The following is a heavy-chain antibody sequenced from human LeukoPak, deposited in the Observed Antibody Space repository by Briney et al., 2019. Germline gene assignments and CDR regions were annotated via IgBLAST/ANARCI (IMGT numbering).Heavy chain of an antibody. CDR1: GYTFTGYY. D-gene: IGHD6-19*01. CDR2: INPNSGGT. V-gene: IGHV1-2*02. CDR3: ARGRYSSGWYSFDY. Sequence: ASVKVSCKASGYTFTGYYMHWVRQAPGQGLEWMGWINPNSGGTNYAQKFQGRVTMTRDTSISTAYMELSSLRSEDTAVYYCARGRYSSGWYSFDYWGQGTLVTVSS. J-gene: IGHJ4*02.